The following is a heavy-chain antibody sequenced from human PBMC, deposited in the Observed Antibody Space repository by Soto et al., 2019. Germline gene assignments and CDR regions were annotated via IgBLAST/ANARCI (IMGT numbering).Heavy chain of an antibody. J-gene: IGHJ3*02. V-gene: IGHV4-39*02. CDR1: GGSISSSSYY. CDR2: IYYSGST. CDR3: ASGVPFLAFGYDSSGYYLSAFAI. D-gene: IGHD3-22*01. Sequence: QLQLQESGPGLVKPSETLSLTCTVSGGSISSSSYYWGWIRQPPGKGLEWIGSIYYSGSTYYNPSLKSRVXSCVAASENHXXPXLXXVTAADTAVYYCASGVPFLAFGYDSSGYYLSAFAIWGQGTMVTVSS.